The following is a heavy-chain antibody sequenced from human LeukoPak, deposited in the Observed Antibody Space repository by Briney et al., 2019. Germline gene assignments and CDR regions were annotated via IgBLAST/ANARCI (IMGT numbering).Heavy chain of an antibody. Sequence: GGSLRLSCAASGFIFDTYIMNWVRQPPGKGLEWVSYINSRSTTIYYADSVKGRFTISRDNAKNSLYLQMNSLRAEDTAVYYCATYGTSSAFDSWGQGTLVTVSS. CDR2: INSRSTTI. CDR1: GFIFDTYI. V-gene: IGHV3-48*01. J-gene: IGHJ4*02. CDR3: ATYGTSSAFDS. D-gene: IGHD6-6*01.